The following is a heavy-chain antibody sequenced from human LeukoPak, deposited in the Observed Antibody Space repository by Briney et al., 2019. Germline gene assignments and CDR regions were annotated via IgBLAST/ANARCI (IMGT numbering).Heavy chain of an antibody. J-gene: IGHJ4*02. V-gene: IGHV1-46*01. CDR3: ARDRAVSGIAVAGTLAY. CDR2: INPRGGST. D-gene: IGHD6-19*01. CDR1: GYTFTNYY. Sequence: GASVKVSCKASGYTFTNYYIHWVRQAPGQGLEWMGIINPRGGSTSDAQKFQGRVTMTRDTSISTAYMELSRLRSDDTAVYYCARDRAVSGIAVAGTLAYWGQGTLVTVSS.